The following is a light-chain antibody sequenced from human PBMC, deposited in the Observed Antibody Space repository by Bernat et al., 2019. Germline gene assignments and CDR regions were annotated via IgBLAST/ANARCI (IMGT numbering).Light chain of an antibody. CDR3: QIWGGAMA. CDR1: SAHSSYA. V-gene: IGLV4-69*01. CDR2: LNSDGSH. J-gene: IGLJ3*02. Sequence: QLVLTQSPSASASLGASVKLTCTLTSAHSSYAIAWHQQQPERGPRYLMRLNSDGSHTKGDGIPDRFSGSSSGPDRYLTISSLQSEDEADYYCQIWGGAMAFGGGTKLTVL.